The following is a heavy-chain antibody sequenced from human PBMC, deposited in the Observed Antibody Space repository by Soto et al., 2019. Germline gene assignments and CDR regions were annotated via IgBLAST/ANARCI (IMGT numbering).Heavy chain of an antibody. CDR1: GFIFSGYA. Sequence: VQLLESGGALVQPGGSLRLSCAATGFIFSGYAMSWVRQAPGKGLEWVSVISGNSDTIYYADSVKGRFTISRDNSKNTLFLQMNSLKADDTAVYFCAKNLVRTAVPFDPWGQGTLVTVSS. V-gene: IGHV3-23*01. CDR2: ISGNSDTI. CDR3: AKNLVRTAVPFDP. D-gene: IGHD2-21*02. J-gene: IGHJ5*02.